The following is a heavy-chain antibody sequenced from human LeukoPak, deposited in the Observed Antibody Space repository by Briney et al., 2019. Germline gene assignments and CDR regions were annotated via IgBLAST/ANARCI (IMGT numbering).Heavy chain of an antibody. CDR2: MSYDGSNK. J-gene: IGHJ4*02. Sequence: GRSLRLSCVASGFTFSSYAMHWVRQAPGKGLEWVAFMSYDGSNKYYADSVKGRFTICRDNSKNTLYLQMNSLRAEDTAVYYCARAFDFWSGFGDYWGQGTLVTVSS. CDR3: ARAFDFWSGFGDY. D-gene: IGHD3-3*01. V-gene: IGHV3-30*04. CDR1: GFTFSSYA.